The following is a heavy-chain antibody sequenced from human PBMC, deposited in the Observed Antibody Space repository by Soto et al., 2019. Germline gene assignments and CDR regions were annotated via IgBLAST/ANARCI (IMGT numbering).Heavy chain of an antibody. CDR3: VRDLGYYESDGYFDY. D-gene: IGHD3-22*01. V-gene: IGHV3-11*01. J-gene: IGHJ4*02. CDR2: ISSSGSII. Sequence: GGSLRLSCAASGFTFSDNYMSWIRQAPGKGLEWVSYISSSGSIIYYADSVKGRFTISRDNAKNSLYLQMNSLRAEDTAVYYCVRDLGYYESDGYFDYWGQGALVTVSS. CDR1: GFTFSDNY.